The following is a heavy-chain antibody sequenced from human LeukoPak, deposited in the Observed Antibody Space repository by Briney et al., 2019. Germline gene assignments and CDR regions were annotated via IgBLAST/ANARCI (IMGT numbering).Heavy chain of an antibody. CDR3: ARAGIMITFGGVIVKALGDY. V-gene: IGHV1-2*02. J-gene: IGHJ4*02. CDR1: GYTFTGYY. CDR2: INPNSGGT. Sequence: GASVKVSCKASGYTFTGYYMHWVRQAPGQGLEWMGWINPNSGGTNYAQKFQGRVTMTGDTSISTAYMELSRLRSDDTAVYYCARAGIMITFGGVIVKALGDYWGQGTLVTVSS. D-gene: IGHD3-16*02.